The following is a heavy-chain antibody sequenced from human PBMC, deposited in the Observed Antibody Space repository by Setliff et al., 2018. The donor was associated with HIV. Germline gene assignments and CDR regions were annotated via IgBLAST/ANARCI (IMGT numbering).Heavy chain of an antibody. D-gene: IGHD3-22*01. Sequence: GASVKVSCKASGYTFTSYGISWVRQAPGQGLEWMGWISAYNGNTNYAQKLQGRVTMTTGTSTSTAYMELRSLRSDDTAVYYCARYDSSDYLPGEYQYWGQGTLVTVSS. CDR3: ARYDSSDYLPGEYQY. V-gene: IGHV1-18*01. J-gene: IGHJ4*02. CDR2: ISAYNGNT. CDR1: GYTFTSYG.